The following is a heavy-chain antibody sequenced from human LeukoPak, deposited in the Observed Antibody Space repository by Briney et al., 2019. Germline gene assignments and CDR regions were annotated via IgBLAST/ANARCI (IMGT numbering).Heavy chain of an antibody. D-gene: IGHD5-18*01. J-gene: IGHJ3*02. Sequence: SETLSLTCTVSGGSISSYYWSWIRQPAGKGLEWIGRIYTSGSTNYNPSLKSRVTMSVDTSKNQFSLKLSSVTAADTAVYYCARDSEGYSYGSAALFSFDIWGQGTMVTVSS. CDR3: ARDSEGYSYGSAALFSFDI. CDR1: GGSISSYY. CDR2: IYTSGST. V-gene: IGHV4-4*07.